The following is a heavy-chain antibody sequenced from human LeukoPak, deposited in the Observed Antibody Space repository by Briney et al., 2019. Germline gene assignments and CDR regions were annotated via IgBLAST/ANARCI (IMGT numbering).Heavy chain of an antibody. D-gene: IGHD6-19*01. J-gene: IGHJ4*02. CDR2: ISSSSSYI. Sequence: GGSLRLSCAASGFTFSSYSMNWVRQAPGKGLEWVSSISSSSSYIYYADSVKGRFTISRDNAKNSLYLQMNSLRAEDTAVYYCARAGAAPLKAPYSSGWYEDYWGQGTLVTVSS. CDR1: GFTFSSYS. V-gene: IGHV3-21*01. CDR3: ARAGAAPLKAPYSSGWYEDY.